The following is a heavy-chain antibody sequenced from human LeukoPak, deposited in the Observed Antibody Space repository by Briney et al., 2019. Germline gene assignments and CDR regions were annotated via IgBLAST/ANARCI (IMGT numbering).Heavy chain of an antibody. V-gene: IGHV4-59*01. J-gene: IGHJ5*02. Sequence: SETLSLTCTVSGGSISSYYWSWIRQPPGQGLERIGYIYYSGSTNYNPSLKSRVTISVDTSKNQFSLKLSSVTAADTAVYYCARGGIAAALNWFDPWGQGTLVTVSS. CDR3: ARGGIAAALNWFDP. D-gene: IGHD6-13*01. CDR1: GGSISSYY. CDR2: IYYSGST.